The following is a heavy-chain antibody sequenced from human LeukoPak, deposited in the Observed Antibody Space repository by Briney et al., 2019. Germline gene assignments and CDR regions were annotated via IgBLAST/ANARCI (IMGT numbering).Heavy chain of an antibody. Sequence: GGSLRLSCTASGFTFGDYAMSWFRQAPGKGLEWVGFIRSKAYGGTTEYAASVKGRFSISRDDSKSIAYLQMNSLKTEDTVVYYCTREEQQLAYYYYGMDVWGQGTTVTVSS. V-gene: IGHV3-49*03. CDR1: GFTFGDYA. CDR2: IRSKAYGGTT. J-gene: IGHJ6*02. D-gene: IGHD6-13*01. CDR3: TREEQQLAYYYYGMDV.